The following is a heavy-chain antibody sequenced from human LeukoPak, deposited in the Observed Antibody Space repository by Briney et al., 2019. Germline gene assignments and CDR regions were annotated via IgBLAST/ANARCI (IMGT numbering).Heavy chain of an antibody. J-gene: IGHJ4*02. CDR3: ASIVGGSETSLGY. CDR1: GYTFTGYF. D-gene: IGHD3-10*01. CDR2: INPNSGGT. V-gene: IGHV1-2*02. Sequence: ASVKVSCKASGYTFTGYFMHWVRQAPGQGLEWMGWINPNSGGTNYAQKFQGRVTMTRDTSISTAYMELSRLRSDDAAVYYCASIVGGSETSLGYWGQGTLVTVSS.